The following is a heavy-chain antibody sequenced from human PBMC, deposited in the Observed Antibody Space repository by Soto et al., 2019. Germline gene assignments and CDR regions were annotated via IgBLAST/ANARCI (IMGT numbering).Heavy chain of an antibody. Sequence: QVQLVQSGAEVKKPGASVKVSCKAFGYTFTSYGITWVRQAPGQRLEWMGWTNAYNDNTNLAQKVQGRVTLTTDTSSNTAYMGLRSLRSDDTAVYYCAREPRAILGVATDLGVWGQGTTVTVSS. J-gene: IGHJ6*02. CDR1: GYTFTSYG. CDR2: TNAYNDNT. V-gene: IGHV1-18*01. D-gene: IGHD3-3*01. CDR3: AREPRAILGVATDLGV.